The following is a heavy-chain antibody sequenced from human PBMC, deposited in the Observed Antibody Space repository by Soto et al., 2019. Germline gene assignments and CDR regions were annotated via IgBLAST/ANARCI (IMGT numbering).Heavy chain of an antibody. D-gene: IGHD4-4*01. J-gene: IGHJ6*02. CDR3: ARDGYTLTPNYYYGRDV. CDR2: IYYTGST. Sequence: PSETLSLTCTVSGGSISRYYWSWIRQPPGKGLEWIGYIYYTGSTNYNPSLKSRVTISVDTSKNHFSLKLSSVTAADTAVYYCARDGYTLTPNYYYGRDVWGQGTTVTVS. V-gene: IGHV4-59*01. CDR1: GGSISRYY.